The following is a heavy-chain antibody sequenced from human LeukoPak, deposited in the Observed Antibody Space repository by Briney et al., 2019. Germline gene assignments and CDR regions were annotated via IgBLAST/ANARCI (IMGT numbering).Heavy chain of an antibody. V-gene: IGHV1-2*02. J-gene: IGHJ5*02. D-gene: IGHD5-18*01. CDR1: GYTFTVYY. CDR2: INPNSGGT. Sequence: ASVKVSCKASGYTFTVYYMHWVRQAPGQGLEWMGWINPNSGGTNYAQKFQGRVTMTRDTSISTAYMELSRLRSDDTAVYYCAREGDTAMDVNWFDPWGQGTLVTVSS. CDR3: AREGDTAMDVNWFDP.